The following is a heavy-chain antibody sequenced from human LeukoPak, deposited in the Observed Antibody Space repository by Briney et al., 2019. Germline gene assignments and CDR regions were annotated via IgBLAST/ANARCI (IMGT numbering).Heavy chain of an antibody. J-gene: IGHJ4*02. Sequence: GGSLRLSCAASGFTFSSYWMSWVRQAPGKGLEWVANIKQDGSEKYYVDSVKGRFTISRDNAKNSLYLQMNSLRAEDTAVYYCARPFITMVRGVINYWGRGTLVTVSS. V-gene: IGHV3-7*03. CDR2: IKQDGSEK. CDR3: ARPFITMVRGVINY. D-gene: IGHD3-10*01. CDR1: GFTFSSYW.